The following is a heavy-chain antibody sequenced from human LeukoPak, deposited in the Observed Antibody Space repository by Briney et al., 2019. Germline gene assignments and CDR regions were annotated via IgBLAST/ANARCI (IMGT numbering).Heavy chain of an antibody. J-gene: IGHJ4*02. CDR3: ARLPDYYDNSDYYPF. CDR2: IYYSGGT. CDR1: GGSISSYY. Sequence: ETRSLTCTVSGGSISSYYCNWIGQPPGKGLEWIGYIYYSGGTYYNPSLKSRVTMSLDTSKNQFSLKLSSVTAADTAVYYCARLPDYYDNSDYYPFWGQETPVTVSS. V-gene: IGHV4-59*08. D-gene: IGHD3-22*01.